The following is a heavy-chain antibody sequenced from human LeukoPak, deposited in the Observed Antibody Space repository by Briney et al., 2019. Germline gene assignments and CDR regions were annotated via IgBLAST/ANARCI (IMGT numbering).Heavy chain of an antibody. CDR1: GGTFSSYA. CDR2: IIPIFGTA. J-gene: IGHJ4*02. D-gene: IGHD3-22*01. CDR3: ARASYRGYYDSSGYGPYDC. Sequence: SVKVSCKASGGTFSSYAISWVRQAPGQGPEWMGGIIPIFGTANYAQKFQGRVTITADESTSTAYMELSSLRSEDTAVYYCARASYRGYYDSSGYGPYDCWGQGTLATVSS. V-gene: IGHV1-69*13.